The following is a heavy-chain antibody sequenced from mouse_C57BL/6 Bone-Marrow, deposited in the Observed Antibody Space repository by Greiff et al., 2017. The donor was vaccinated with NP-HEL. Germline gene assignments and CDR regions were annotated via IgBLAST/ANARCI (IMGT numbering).Heavy chain of an antibody. CDR1: GFTFSSYT. CDR3: ARQYYGNYLYAMDY. CDR2: ISGGGGNT. D-gene: IGHD2-1*01. J-gene: IGHJ4*01. V-gene: IGHV5-9*01. Sequence: EVQGVESGGGLVKPGGSLKLSCAASGFTFSSYTMSWVRQTPEKRLEWVATISGGGGNTYYPDSVKGRFTISRDNAKNTLYLQMSSLRSEDTALYYCARQYYGNYLYAMDYWGQGTSVTVSS.